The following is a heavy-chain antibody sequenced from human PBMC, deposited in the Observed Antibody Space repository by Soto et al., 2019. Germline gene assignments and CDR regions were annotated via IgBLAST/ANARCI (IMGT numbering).Heavy chain of an antibody. D-gene: IGHD2-2*01. Sequence: TSETLSLTCTVSGGSISSSGYYWGWIRQPPGKGLEWIGSIYYSGSTYYNPSLKSRVTISVDTSKNQFSLKLSPVTAADTAVYYCARQQLPTPLGFDYWGQGTLVTVSS. CDR3: ARQQLPTPLGFDY. V-gene: IGHV4-39*01. J-gene: IGHJ4*02. CDR1: GGSISSSGYY. CDR2: IYYSGST.